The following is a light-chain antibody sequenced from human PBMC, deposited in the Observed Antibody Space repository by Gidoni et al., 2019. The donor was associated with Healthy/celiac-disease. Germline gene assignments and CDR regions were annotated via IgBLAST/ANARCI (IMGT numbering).Light chain of an antibody. CDR1: QSLSSY. Sequence: DIKMTQSPSSLSASVGDRVTINCRASQSLSSYLNWYQQKPGKAPKLLLYAESSLQSGVPARFSGSGSGTDFTLTISSLQPEDFATYYCQQSYSTPFTFGPGTKVDIK. V-gene: IGKV1-39*01. CDR2: AES. J-gene: IGKJ3*01. CDR3: QQSYSTPFT.